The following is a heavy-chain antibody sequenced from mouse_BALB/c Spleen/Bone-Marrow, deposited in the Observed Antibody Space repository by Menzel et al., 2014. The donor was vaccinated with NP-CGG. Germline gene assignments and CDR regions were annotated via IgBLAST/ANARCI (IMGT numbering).Heavy chain of an antibody. V-gene: IGHV1S41*01. J-gene: IGHJ1*01. CDR1: GYTFTSYW. CDR3: ARARSTVITTWYFDV. CDR2: FAPGSGNT. Sequence: DLVKPGASVKLSCKASGYTFTSYWINWIKQRPGQGLEWTGRFAPGSGNTYYNEMFKGKATLTVDTSSSTAYIQLSSLSSEDSAVYFCARARSTVITTWYFDVWGAGTTVTVSS. D-gene: IGHD2-4*01.